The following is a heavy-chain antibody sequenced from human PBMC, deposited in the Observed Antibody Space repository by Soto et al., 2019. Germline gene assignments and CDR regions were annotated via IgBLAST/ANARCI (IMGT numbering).Heavy chain of an antibody. V-gene: IGHV3-23*01. D-gene: IGHD2-21*01. Sequence: GGSLRLSCAASGFTFNNYAMSWVRQAPGKGLEWVSSISGNGGNTYYADPVKGRFTVSRDNSWNTLYLQTNSLRAEDTAVYYCVIEQGFLAFDYWGQRILVSVSS. CDR1: GFTFNNYA. CDR2: ISGNGGNT. J-gene: IGHJ4*02. CDR3: VIEQGFLAFDY.